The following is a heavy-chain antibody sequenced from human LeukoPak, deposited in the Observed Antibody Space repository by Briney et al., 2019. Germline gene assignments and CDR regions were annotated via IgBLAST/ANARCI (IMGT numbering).Heavy chain of an antibody. J-gene: IGHJ4*02. V-gene: IGHV4-39*01. CDR2: MHYSGST. CDR1: GGSISNSRYY. CDR3: ARRASDWSFDY. D-gene: IGHD6-19*01. Sequence: PSETLSLTCAVSGGSISNSRYYWGWIRQTQGKGLEWIGTMHYSGSTYYNPYLKSRVTISVDTSKNQFSLKLSSVTAADTAVFYCARRASDWSFDYWGQGTLVTVSS.